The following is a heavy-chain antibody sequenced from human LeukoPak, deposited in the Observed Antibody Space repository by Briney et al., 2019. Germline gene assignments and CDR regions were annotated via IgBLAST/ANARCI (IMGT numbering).Heavy chain of an antibody. Sequence: GGSLRLSCTASGFTFSNYGMHWVRHAPGKGLEWVALISYDGSNKYYADSVKGRFTISRDNSKNTLYLQMISLRAEDTAVYYCAHYGSVSYFAYWGQGTLVTVSS. CDR2: ISYDGSNK. CDR3: AHYGSVSYFAY. J-gene: IGHJ4*02. V-gene: IGHV3-30*03. D-gene: IGHD3-10*01. CDR1: GFTFSNYG.